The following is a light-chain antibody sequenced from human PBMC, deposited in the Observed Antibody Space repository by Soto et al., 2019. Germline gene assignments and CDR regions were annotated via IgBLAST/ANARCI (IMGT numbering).Light chain of an antibody. CDR2: EVS. CDR3: SSYTSSSTYV. J-gene: IGLJ1*01. Sequence: QSVLTQPASVSGSPGQSITISCTGTSSDVGGYNYVSWYQQHPGKAPKLMIYEVSNRPSGVSNRFSGSKSGNTASLTISGLRAEDEVDYYCSSYTSSSTYVFGTGTKVTVL. CDR1: SSDVGGYNY. V-gene: IGLV2-14*01.